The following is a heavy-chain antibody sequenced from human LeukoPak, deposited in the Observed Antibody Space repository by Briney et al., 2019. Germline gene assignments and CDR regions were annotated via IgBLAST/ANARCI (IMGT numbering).Heavy chain of an antibody. CDR2: IIPIFGTA. V-gene: IGHV1-69*13. CDR1: GGTFSSYA. J-gene: IGHJ4*02. Sequence: ASVKVSCKASGGTFSSYAISWVRQAPGQGLEWMGGIIPIFGTANYAQKFQGRVTITADESTSTAYMEVSSLRSEDTAVYYCAQTGNVWGSYRPPVYWGQGTLVTVSS. D-gene: IGHD3-16*02. CDR3: AQTGNVWGSYRPPVY.